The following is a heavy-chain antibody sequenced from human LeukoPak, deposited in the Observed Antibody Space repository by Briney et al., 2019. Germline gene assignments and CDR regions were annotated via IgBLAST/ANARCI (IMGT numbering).Heavy chain of an antibody. CDR2: ISFDGSNK. Sequence: PGGSLRLSGAASGFTFSSYGMHWVRQAPGKGLEWVAVISFDGSNKYYADSVKGRFTISRDNSKNTLYLQMNSLRAEDTAVYYCAKGRYYYDSSGYFDYWGQGILVTVSS. CDR1: GFTFSSYG. CDR3: AKGRYYYDSSGYFDY. D-gene: IGHD3-22*01. J-gene: IGHJ4*02. V-gene: IGHV3-30*18.